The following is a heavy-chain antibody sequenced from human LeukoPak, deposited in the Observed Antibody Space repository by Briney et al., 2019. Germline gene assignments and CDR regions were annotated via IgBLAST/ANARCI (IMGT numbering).Heavy chain of an antibody. Sequence: GGSLRLSCAASGFTFDDYAMHWVSQAPGRGLVWVSRIASDGSSTTYADSVKGRFSISRDNAKNTLYLQMNSLRVEDTAVYYCARGRPHGNDYWGQGTLVTVSS. D-gene: IGHD4-23*01. CDR3: ARGRPHGNDY. V-gene: IGHV3-74*01. J-gene: IGHJ4*02. CDR1: GFTFDDYA. CDR2: IASDGSST.